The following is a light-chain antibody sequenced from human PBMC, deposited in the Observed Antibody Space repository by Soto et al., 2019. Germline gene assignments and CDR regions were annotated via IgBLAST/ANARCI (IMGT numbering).Light chain of an antibody. CDR3: QQYNDWPPLT. J-gene: IGKJ4*01. CDR1: QGVSSN. V-gene: IGKV3D-15*01. CDR2: SAS. Sequence: EIVMTQSPATLSVSPGERATLSCRASQGVSSNLAWYQQKPGQAPRLLIYSASTRATGIPARFSGSGSGTEFTLTFSSLQSEDFAVYFCQQYNDWPPLTFGGGTKVEIK.